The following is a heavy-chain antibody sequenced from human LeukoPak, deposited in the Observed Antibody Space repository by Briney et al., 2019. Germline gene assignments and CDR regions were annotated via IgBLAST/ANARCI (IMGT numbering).Heavy chain of an antibody. Sequence: SETLSLTCTVSGGSISSYYWSWIRQPPGKGLEWRGYIYYSGSTNYNPSLKSRVTISVDTSKNQFSLKLSSVTAADTAVYYCARAVYSGSYFFDYWGQGTLVTVSS. CDR3: ARAVYSGSYFFDY. J-gene: IGHJ4*02. CDR2: IYYSGST. V-gene: IGHV4-59*01. D-gene: IGHD1-26*01. CDR1: GGSISSYY.